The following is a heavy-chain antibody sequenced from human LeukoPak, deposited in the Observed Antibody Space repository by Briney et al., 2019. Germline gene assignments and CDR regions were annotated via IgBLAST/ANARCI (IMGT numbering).Heavy chain of an antibody. D-gene: IGHD6-13*01. CDR2: INQSGST. CDR3: ARTSCPGSSSCPFDY. V-gene: IGHV4-34*01. J-gene: IGHJ4*02. Sequence: SETLSLTCAVYGGSFSGYYWSWIRQPPGKGVEGVGQINQSGSTNYTPSLKSRVTISVDTSKNQFSLKLSSVTAAATAVYYCARTSCPGSSSCPFDYWGQGTLVTVSS. CDR1: GGSFSGYY.